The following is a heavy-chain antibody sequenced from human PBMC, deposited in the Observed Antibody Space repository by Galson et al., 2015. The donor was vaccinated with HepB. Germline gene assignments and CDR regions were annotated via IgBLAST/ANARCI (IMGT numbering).Heavy chain of an antibody. CDR1: GFTFSGSA. CDR2: IRSKANSYAT. D-gene: IGHD4-17*01. J-gene: IGHJ3*02. V-gene: IGHV3-73*01. Sequence: SLRLSCAASGFTFSGSAMHWVRQASGKGLEWVGRIRSKANSYATAYAASVKGRFTISRDDSKNTAYLQMNSLKTEDTAVYYCTSQTVVFRYGDYAVDAFDIWGQGTMVTVSS. CDR3: TSQTVVFRYGDYAVDAFDI.